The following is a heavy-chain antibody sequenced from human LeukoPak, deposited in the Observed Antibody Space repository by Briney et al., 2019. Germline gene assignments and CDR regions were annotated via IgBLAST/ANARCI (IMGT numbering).Heavy chain of an antibody. V-gene: IGHV3-11*01. CDR3: ARETVGSYYPYYFDY. D-gene: IGHD1-26*01. CDR2: ISSSGSTI. CDR1: GFTFSDYY. J-gene: IGHJ4*02. Sequence: KPGGSLRLSCAASGFTFSDYYMSWIRQAPGKGLEWVSYISSSGSTIYYADSVKGRFTISRDNAKNSLYLQMNSLRAEDTTVYYCARETVGSYYPYYFDYWGQGTLVTVSS.